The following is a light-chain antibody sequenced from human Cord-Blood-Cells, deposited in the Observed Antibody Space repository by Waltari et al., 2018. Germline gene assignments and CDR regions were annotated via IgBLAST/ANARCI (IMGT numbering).Light chain of an antibody. J-gene: IGKJ1*01. CDR1: QSISSY. V-gene: IGKV1-39*01. CDR2: AAS. Sequence: DIQMTKSPSSLSASVGDRVTITRRASQSISSYLNWYQQKPGKAPKLLIYAASSLQSGVASRFSGSGSGTDFTLTISSLRPEDFATYYCQQSYSTPRTFGQGTKVEIK. CDR3: QQSYSTPRT.